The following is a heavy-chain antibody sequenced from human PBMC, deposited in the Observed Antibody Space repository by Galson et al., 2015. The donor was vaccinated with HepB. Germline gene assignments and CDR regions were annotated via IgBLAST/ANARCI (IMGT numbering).Heavy chain of an antibody. CDR2: IYSGGST. D-gene: IGHD6-13*01. Sequence: SLRLSCAASGFTVSSNYMSWVRQAPGKGLEWVSVIYSGGSTYYADSGKGRFTISRDNSKNTLYLQMNSLRAEDTAVYYCARVAFSSWYRYFDYWGQGTLVTVSS. CDR3: ARVAFSSWYRYFDY. V-gene: IGHV3-66*02. J-gene: IGHJ4*02. CDR1: GFTVSSNY.